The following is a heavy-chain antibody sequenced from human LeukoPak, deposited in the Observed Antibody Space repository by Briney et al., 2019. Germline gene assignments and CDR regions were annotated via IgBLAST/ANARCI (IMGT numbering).Heavy chain of an antibody. CDR3: ARIRVGATQRYAFDI. J-gene: IGHJ3*02. D-gene: IGHD1-26*01. V-gene: IGHV4-61*01. Sequence: PSQTLSLTCTVSGGSISSGSYYWSWIRQPPGKGLEWIGYIYYSGSTNYNPSLKSRVTISVDTSKNQFSLKLSSVTAADTAVYYCARIRVGATQRYAFDIWGQGTMVTVSS. CDR1: GGSISSGSYY. CDR2: IYYSGST.